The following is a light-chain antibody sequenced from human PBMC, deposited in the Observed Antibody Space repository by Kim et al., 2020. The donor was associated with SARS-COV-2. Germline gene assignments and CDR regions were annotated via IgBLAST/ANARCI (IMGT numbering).Light chain of an antibody. CDR2: DAS. V-gene: IGKV3-20*01. Sequence: APGERATPSGRASETVNSKVLSWYQQKPGQAPRLLIYDASTRAAGVPDRFSGSGFGTDFTLTISRLEPEDFALYFCQQYDVSPLTFGPGTKVDIK. CDR1: ETVNSKV. CDR3: QQYDVSPLT. J-gene: IGKJ3*01.